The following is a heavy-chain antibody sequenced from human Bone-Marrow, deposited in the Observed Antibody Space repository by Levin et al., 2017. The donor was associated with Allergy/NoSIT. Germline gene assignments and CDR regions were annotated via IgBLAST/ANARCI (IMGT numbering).Heavy chain of an antibody. J-gene: IGHJ6*04. D-gene: IGHD3-16*02. CDR2: ISSSSSYT. CDR1: GFTFSDYY. V-gene: IGHV3-11*03. CDR3: ASIDYVWGSYRSPSPV. Sequence: GESLKISCAASGFTFSDYYMSWIRQAPGKGLEWVSYISSSSSYTNYADSVKGRFTISRDNAKNSLYLQMNSLRAEDTAVYYCASIDYVWGSYRSPSPVWGKGTTVTVSS.